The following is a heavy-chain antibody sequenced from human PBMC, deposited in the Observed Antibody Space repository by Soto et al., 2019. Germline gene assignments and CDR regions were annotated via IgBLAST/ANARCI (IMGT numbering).Heavy chain of an antibody. V-gene: IGHV1-69*06. CDR2: IIPIFGTA. Sequence: SVNVSCKASGGTFSSYAISWVRQAPGQGLEWMGGIIPIFGTANYAQKCQGRVTSTAEKSTSTAHLELSSLRSEDTAVYYCARLSGLGYTMFGVVMSRQDYYGMDVWGQGISVIASS. CDR1: GGTFSSYA. CDR3: ARLSGLGYTMFGVVMSRQDYYGMDV. D-gene: IGHD3-3*01. J-gene: IGHJ6*02.